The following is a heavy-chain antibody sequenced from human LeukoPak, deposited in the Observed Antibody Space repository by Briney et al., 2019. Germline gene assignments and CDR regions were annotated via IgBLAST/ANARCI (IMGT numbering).Heavy chain of an antibody. CDR1: GGSISSYY. CDR2: IYHSGST. CDR3: AGWNLDWFDP. J-gene: IGHJ5*02. V-gene: IGHV4-59*01. Sequence: SETLSLTCTVSGGSISSYYWSWIRQPPGKGLEWIGYIYHSGSTNYNPSLKSRVTISVDTSKNQFSLKLSSVTAADTAVYYCAGWNLDWFDPWGQGTLVTVSS. D-gene: IGHD1-7*01.